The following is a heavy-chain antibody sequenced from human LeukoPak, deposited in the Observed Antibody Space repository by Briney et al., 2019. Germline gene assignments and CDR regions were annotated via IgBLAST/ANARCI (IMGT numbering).Heavy chain of an antibody. Sequence: GGSLRLSCAASGFTFTRYAMHWVRQAPGEGLEWVAIISNDGSNKYYADSVQGRFTISRDNSKNTLYLRMNSLTSEDTAVYYCAKDKALAVTGTDGMDVWGQGTTVTVSS. CDR3: AKDKALAVTGTDGMDV. J-gene: IGHJ6*02. CDR2: ISNDGSNK. D-gene: IGHD2-21*02. CDR1: GFTFTRYA. V-gene: IGHV3-30-3*01.